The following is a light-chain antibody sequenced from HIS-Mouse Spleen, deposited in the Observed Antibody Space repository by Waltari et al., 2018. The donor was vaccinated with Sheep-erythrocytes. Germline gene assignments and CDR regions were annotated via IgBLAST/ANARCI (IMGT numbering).Light chain of an antibody. CDR1: SSDVGGYNY. CDR3: SSYAGSNNYV. V-gene: IGLV2-8*01. Sequence: QSALTQPPSASGSPGQSVTISCTGTSSDVGGYNYVSWYQQHPGKAPKLMMYEVSKRPSGVPDRFSGSKSGTTASLTVSGLQAEDEADYYCSSYAGSNNYVFGTGTKVTVL. CDR2: EVS. J-gene: IGLJ1*01.